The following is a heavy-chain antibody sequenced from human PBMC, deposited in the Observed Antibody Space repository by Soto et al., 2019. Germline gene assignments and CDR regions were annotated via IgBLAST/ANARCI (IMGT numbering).Heavy chain of an antibody. J-gene: IGHJ4*02. V-gene: IGHV1-18*01. Sequence: QVQLVQSGPEVKKPGTSVKVSCKASGYTFSNYYITWVRQAPGQGLEWMGRISASDGTTNYARILQGRVTMTTDTFTSTAYMELSSLRSDDTAVYYCARGDSCTSGVCYFYWGQGTLVTVSS. CDR2: ISASDGTT. CDR1: GYTFSNYY. CDR3: ARGDSCTSGVCYFY. D-gene: IGHD2-8*01.